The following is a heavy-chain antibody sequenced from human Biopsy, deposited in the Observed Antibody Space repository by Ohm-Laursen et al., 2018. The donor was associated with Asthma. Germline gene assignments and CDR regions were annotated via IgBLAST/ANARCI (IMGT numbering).Heavy chain of an antibody. D-gene: IGHD6-19*01. Sequence: SLRLSCAASRFTYEMHWVRQAPGKGLEWVAVISYDGSSIYYADSMKGRFTISRDNSKNTLPLQMNSLTAEDTAAYYCAREGVAGTHIEDWGQGTLVTVSS. V-gene: IGHV3-30-3*01. CDR2: ISYDGSSI. J-gene: IGHJ4*02. CDR3: AREGVAGTHIED. CDR1: RFTYE.